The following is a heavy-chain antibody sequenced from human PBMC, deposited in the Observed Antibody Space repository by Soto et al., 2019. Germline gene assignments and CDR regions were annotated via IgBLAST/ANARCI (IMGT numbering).Heavy chain of an antibody. D-gene: IGHD5-12*01. V-gene: IGHV1-2*04. CDR2: INPNSGGT. J-gene: IGHJ6*03. CDR1: GYTFSDYY. Sequence: QVQLVQSGAEVKKPGASVKVSCKASGYTFSDYYIHWMRQAPGQGLEWMGWINPNSGGTKYAHKFQGLVTMTRDTSIKTAYMELSRLTSDDTAVYYCARESGGATATLDYYYFYMDVWGKGTTVTVSS. CDR3: ARESGGATATLDYYYFYMDV.